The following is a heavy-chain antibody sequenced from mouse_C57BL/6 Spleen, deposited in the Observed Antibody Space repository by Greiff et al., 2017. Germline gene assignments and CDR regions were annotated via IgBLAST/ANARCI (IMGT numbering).Heavy chain of an antibody. CDR3: ARAGNYVAMDY. V-gene: IGHV1-7*01. CDR1: GYTFTSYW. D-gene: IGHD2-1*01. CDR2: INPSSGYT. J-gene: IGHJ4*01. Sequence: QVQLQQSGAELAKPGASVKLSCKASGYTFTSYWMHWVKQRPGQGLEWIGYINPSSGYTKYNQKFKDKATLTEDKSSSTAYMQLSSLTYEDSAVYYCARAGNYVAMDYWGQGTSDTVSS.